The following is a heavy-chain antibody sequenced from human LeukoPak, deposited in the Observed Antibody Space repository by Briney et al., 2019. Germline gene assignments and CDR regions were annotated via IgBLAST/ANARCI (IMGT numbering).Heavy chain of an antibody. CDR2: ISGSGGST. J-gene: IGHJ4*02. CDR1: GFTFSSYA. V-gene: IGHV3-23*01. D-gene: IGHD2-2*02. Sequence: GGSLRLSCAASGFTFSSYAMGWVRQAPGKGLEWVSAISGSGGSTYYADSVKGRFTISRDNSKNTLYLQMNSLRAEDTAVYYCAKVGAGYQLLYDYFDYWGQGTLVTVSS. CDR3: AKVGAGYQLLYDYFDY.